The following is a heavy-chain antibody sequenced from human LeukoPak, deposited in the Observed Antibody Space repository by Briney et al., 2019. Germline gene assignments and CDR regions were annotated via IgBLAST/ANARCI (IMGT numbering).Heavy chain of an antibody. J-gene: IGHJ4*02. Sequence: GGSLRLSCAASGFTFSVHPMNWVRQAPGKGLEWVSVIYSGGSTYYADSVKGRFTISRDNSGNIFYLHMNSLRAEDTAVYYCARMGTDANNDLLYYFDYWGQGALVTVSS. D-gene: IGHD5-24*01. CDR3: ARMGTDANNDLLYYFDY. CDR1: GFTFSVHP. V-gene: IGHV3-53*01. CDR2: IYSGGST.